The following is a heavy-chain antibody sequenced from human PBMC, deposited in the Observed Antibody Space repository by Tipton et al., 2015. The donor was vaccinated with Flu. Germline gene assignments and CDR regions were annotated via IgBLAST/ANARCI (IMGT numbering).Heavy chain of an antibody. V-gene: IGHV4-38-2*02. CDR2: IHRTGSA. CDR3: ARDPSLGMPDYFDH. CDR1: GGSIDSRHY. J-gene: IGHJ4*02. Sequence: TLSLTCSVSGGSIDSRHYWGWIRQPPGQGLEWIANIHRTGSAYYNPSLQSRVTISVDTSKKQFSLQLRSVTAADTAVYYCARDPSLGMPDYFDHWGQGTLVTASS. D-gene: IGHD2-2*01.